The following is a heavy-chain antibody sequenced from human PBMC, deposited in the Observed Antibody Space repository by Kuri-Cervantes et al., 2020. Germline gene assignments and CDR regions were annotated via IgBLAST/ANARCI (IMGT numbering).Heavy chain of an antibody. Sequence: GGSLRLSCAASGFTFSTYSMNWVRQAPGKGLEWVSYIDSSSSDIYYADSVKGRFTISRDNAKNSLYLQMNSLRDEDTAVYYCTRGWSCSSPSCSGRKYWGQGTLVTVSS. CDR1: GFTFSTYS. CDR3: TRGWSCSSPSCSGRKY. D-gene: IGHD2-2*01. V-gene: IGHV3-48*02. CDR2: IDSSSSDI. J-gene: IGHJ4*02.